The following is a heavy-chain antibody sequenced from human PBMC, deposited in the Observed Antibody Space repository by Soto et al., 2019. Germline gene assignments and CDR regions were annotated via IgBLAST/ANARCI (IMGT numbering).Heavy chain of an antibody. V-gene: IGHV3-15*07. CDR1: GFTFSNAW. D-gene: IGHD3-9*01. CDR2: IKSKTDGGTT. J-gene: IGHJ6*02. CDR3: ITVLRRITIFGSYYYYYGMDV. Sequence: GGSLRLSCAASGFTFSNAWMNWVRQAPGKGLEWVGRIKSKTDGGTTDYAAPVKGRFTISRDDSKNALYLQMNSLKTEDTAVYYCITVLRRITIFGSYYYYYGMDVWGQGTTVTVSS.